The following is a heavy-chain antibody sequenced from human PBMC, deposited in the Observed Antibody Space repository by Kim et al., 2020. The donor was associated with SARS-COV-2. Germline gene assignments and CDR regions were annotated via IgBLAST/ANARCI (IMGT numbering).Heavy chain of an antibody. J-gene: IGHJ4*03. D-gene: IGHD6-19*01. CDR2: VRSDGGGT. V-gene: IGHV3-23*01. CDR1: GFTFNKYD. Sequence: GGSLRLSCAASGFTFNKYDMSWVRQAPGKGLEWVSAVRSDGGGTYYADSVKGRFTISRDNSQGTLYLEMNSLRADDTAVYYCVKGGYGCGCWGHGTLVT. CDR3: VKGGYGCGC.